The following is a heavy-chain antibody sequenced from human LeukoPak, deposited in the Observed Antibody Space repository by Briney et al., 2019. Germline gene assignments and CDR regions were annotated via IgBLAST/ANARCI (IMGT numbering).Heavy chain of an antibody. V-gene: IGHV3-7*01. CDR2: IKQDGSEK. J-gene: IGHJ6*03. CDR1: GFTFSSYW. D-gene: IGHD3-16*01. Sequence: PGGSLRLSCAASGFTFSSYWMSWVRQAPGKGLEWVANIKQDGSEKYYVGSVNGRFTISRDNAKNSLYLQMNSLRAEDTAVYYCARDKGITFGGYYYYYMDVWGKGTTVTVSS. CDR3: ARDKGITFGGYYYYYMDV.